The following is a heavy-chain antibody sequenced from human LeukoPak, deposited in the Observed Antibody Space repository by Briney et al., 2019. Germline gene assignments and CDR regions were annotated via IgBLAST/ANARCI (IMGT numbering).Heavy chain of an antibody. V-gene: IGHV4-59*01. CDR2: IYYSGST. D-gene: IGHD4-23*01. J-gene: IGHJ6*02. CDR3: ARASHYGGNSGGYYGMDV. CDR1: GGSFSSYY. Sequence: SETLSLTCAVYGGSFSSYYWSWIRQPPGKGLEWIGHIYYSGSTNYNPSLKSRVTISVDTSKNQFSLKLSSVTAADTAVYYCARASHYGGNSGGYYGMDVWGQGITVTVSS.